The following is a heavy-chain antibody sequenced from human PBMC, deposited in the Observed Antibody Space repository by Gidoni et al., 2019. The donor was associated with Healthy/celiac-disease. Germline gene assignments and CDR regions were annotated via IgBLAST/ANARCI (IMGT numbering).Heavy chain of an antibody. CDR3: SRGEGNYIRPLDY. V-gene: IGHV3-21*01. CDR1: GFTFSSYS. Sequence: EVQLVESGGGMVKHGGSLRLSCAASGFTFSSYSMNWVSQAPGKGLGWVSSLSSSSRYLYSADSVKGRFTISRDNAKNSLYLQMNRLRADDTAVSYWSRGEGNYIRPLDYWGQGTLVTVSS. D-gene: IGHD1-7*01. J-gene: IGHJ4*02. CDR2: LSSSSRYL.